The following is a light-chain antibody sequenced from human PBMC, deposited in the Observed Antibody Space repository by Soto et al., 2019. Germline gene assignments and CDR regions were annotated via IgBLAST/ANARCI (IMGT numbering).Light chain of an antibody. CDR3: KHYNNWPPYA. J-gene: IGKJ2*01. Sequence: EIVMTQSPATLSVSPGERATLSCRASQSVGSNLAWYQQKPGQAPRLLIYGASTRTTAIPARFSGSGSGTEFTLTISSLQSEDFAVYYCKHYNNWPPYAFGQGTKLEIK. CDR1: QSVGSN. V-gene: IGKV3-15*01. CDR2: GAS.